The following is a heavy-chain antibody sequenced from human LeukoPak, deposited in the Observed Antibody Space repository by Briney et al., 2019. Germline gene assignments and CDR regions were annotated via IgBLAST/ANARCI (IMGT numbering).Heavy chain of an antibody. Sequence: SETLSLTCAVSGGSISSGGYSWSWIRQPPGKGPEWIGYIYYSGSTYYNPSLKSRVTISVDTSKNQFSLKLSSVTAADTAVYYCARVATMVRGVILGSWGQGTLVTVSS. J-gene: IGHJ4*02. V-gene: IGHV4-30-4*07. CDR2: IYYSGST. CDR1: GGSISSGGYS. CDR3: ARVATMVRGVILGS. D-gene: IGHD3-10*01.